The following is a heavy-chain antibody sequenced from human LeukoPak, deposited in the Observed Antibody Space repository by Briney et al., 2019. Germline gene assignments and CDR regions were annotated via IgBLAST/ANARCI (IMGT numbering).Heavy chain of an antibody. V-gene: IGHV3-53*01. J-gene: IGHJ6*02. Sequence: PGGSLRLSCAASGFTVSSNYMNWVRQAPGKGLEWVSVIYSGGSTYYADSVKGRFTISRDNSKNTLYLQMNSLRAEDTAVYYCARDLNYYYYGMDVWGQGTTVTVSS. CDR1: GFTVSSNY. CDR2: IYSGGST. CDR3: ARDLNYYYYGMDV.